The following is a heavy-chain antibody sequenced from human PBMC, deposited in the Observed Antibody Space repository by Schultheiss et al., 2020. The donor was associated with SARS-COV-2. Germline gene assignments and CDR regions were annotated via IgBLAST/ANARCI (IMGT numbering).Heavy chain of an antibody. CDR1: GYTFTSYY. J-gene: IGHJ4*02. D-gene: IGHD3-22*01. Sequence: ASVKVSCKASGYTFTSYYMHWVRQAPGQGLEWMGIINPSGGSTSYAQKFQGRVTMTRNTSISTAYMELRSLRSDDTAVYYCAREEPSRRYYDSSGYYPSDYWGQGTLVTVSS. CDR3: AREEPSRRYYDSSGYYPSDY. V-gene: IGHV1-46*01. CDR2: INPSGGST.